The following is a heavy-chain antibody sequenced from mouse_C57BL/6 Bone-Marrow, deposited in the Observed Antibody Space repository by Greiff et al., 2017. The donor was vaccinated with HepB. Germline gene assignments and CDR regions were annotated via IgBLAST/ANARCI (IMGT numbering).Heavy chain of an antibody. J-gene: IGHJ3*01. Sequence: VQLQQSGAELARPGASVKLSCKASGYTFPRYGISWVKQRTGQGLEWIGEIYPRSGNTYYNEKFKGKATLTADTSASTAYMELRSLTSEDSAVYFCARDTDYYGSFAYWGQGTLVTVSA. CDR1: GYTFPRYG. CDR3: ARDTDYYGSFAY. V-gene: IGHV1-81*01. CDR2: IYPRSGNT. D-gene: IGHD1-1*01.